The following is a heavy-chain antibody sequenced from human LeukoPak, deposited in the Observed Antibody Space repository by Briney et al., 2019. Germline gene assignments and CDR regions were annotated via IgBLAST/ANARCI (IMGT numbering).Heavy chain of an antibody. V-gene: IGHV4-59*08. CDR3: ARRGYYDSSGYSGNWLDP. Sequence: SETLSLTCTVSGGSISSYYWSWMRQPPGKGLEWIGYIYYSGSTKYNPSLKSRVTMSVDTSTNQFSLKLSSVTAADTAVYYCARRGYYDSSGYSGNWLDPWGQGTLVTVSS. D-gene: IGHD3-22*01. CDR2: IYYSGST. J-gene: IGHJ5*02. CDR1: GGSISSYY.